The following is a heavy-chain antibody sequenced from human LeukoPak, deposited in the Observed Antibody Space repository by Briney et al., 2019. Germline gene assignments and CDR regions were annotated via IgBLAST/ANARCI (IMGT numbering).Heavy chain of an antibody. Sequence: GGSLRLSCAASGFTFSSYSMNWVRQAPGKGLEWVSSISSSSSYIYYADSVKGRFTISRDNAKNSLYLQMSSLRAEDTAVYYCARAVAGTWNDYWGQGTLVTVSS. CDR1: GFTFSSYS. D-gene: IGHD6-19*01. CDR2: ISSSSSYI. CDR3: ARAVAGTWNDY. V-gene: IGHV3-21*06. J-gene: IGHJ4*02.